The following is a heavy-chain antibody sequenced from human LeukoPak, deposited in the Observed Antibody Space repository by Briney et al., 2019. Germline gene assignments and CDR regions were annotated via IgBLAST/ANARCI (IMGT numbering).Heavy chain of an antibody. J-gene: IGHJ4*02. D-gene: IGHD3-10*01. CDR3: ARDGYYYGSGSYKWVDY. Sequence: GGSLRLSCVVSGFTFSSYRMSWVRQAPGKGLEWVANIKKDGSEKYYVDSVKGRFTISRDNAKNSLYLQMNSLRAEDTALYYCARDGYYYGSGSYKWVDYWGQGTLVTVSS. V-gene: IGHV3-7*03. CDR1: GFTFSSYR. CDR2: IKKDGSEK.